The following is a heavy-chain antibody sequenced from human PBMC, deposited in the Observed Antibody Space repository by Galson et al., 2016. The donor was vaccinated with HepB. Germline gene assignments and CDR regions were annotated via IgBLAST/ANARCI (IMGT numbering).Heavy chain of an antibody. J-gene: IGHJ4*02. CDR1: GASITNNYW. Sequence: ETLSLTCPVSGASITNNYWWSWVRQSPGKGLEWIGEIYQTGTAHYNPSFTSRATISIDKSKNQISLRLVSVTAADTAVYYCTRGTLGTVATMAFDYWGQGTLVSVTS. D-gene: IGHD4/OR15-4a*01. V-gene: IGHV4-4*02. CDR3: TRGTLGTVATMAFDY. CDR2: IYQTGTA.